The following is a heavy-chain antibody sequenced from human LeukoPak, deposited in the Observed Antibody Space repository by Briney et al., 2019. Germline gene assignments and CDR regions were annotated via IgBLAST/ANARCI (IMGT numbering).Heavy chain of an antibody. CDR1: GYTFTSYD. D-gene: IGHD6-25*01. J-gene: IGHJ3*02. Sequence: ASVKVSCKDSGYTFTSYDINGVRQATGQGLEWMGWMNPNSGNTGYAQKFQGRVTMTRNTSISTAYMELSSLRSEDTAVYYCARVRRVKRTNSGWPRGLDAFDIWGQGTMVTVSS. CDR3: ARVRRVKRTNSGWPRGLDAFDI. CDR2: MNPNSGNT. V-gene: IGHV1-8*01.